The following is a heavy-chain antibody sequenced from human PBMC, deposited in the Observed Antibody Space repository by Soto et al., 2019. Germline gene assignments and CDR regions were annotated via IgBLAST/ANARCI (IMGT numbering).Heavy chain of an antibody. CDR2: ISGSGGST. CDR3: AKIIAVAAYKSPFDY. J-gene: IGHJ4*02. CDR1: GFTFSSYA. D-gene: IGHD6-19*01. V-gene: IGHV3-23*01. Sequence: GGSLRLSCAASGFTFSSYAMSWVRQAPGKGLEWVSAISGSGGSTYYADSVKGRFTVSRDNSKNTLYLQMNSLRAEDTAVYYCAKIIAVAAYKSPFDYWGQGTLVTVSS.